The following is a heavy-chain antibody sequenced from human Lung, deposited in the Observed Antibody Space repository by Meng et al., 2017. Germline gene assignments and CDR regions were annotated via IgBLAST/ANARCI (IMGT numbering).Heavy chain of an antibody. Sequence: QVQLVQSGSELKKPGASVKVSCKASGYTFTNYGMNWVRQAPGQGLAWMGWINTNTGNPTYVPGFTGRFVFSLDTSVSTAYLQINSLKAEDTAVYYCTSGGYLDYWGQGTLVTVSS. J-gene: IGHJ4*02. CDR1: GYTFTNYG. V-gene: IGHV7-4-1*02. CDR2: INTNTGNP. CDR3: TSGGYLDY. D-gene: IGHD3-10*01.